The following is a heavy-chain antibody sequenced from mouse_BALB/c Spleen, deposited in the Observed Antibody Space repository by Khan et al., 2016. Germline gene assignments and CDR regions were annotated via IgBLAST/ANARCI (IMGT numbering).Heavy chain of an antibody. CDR2: INPSSGYT. D-gene: IGHD2-12*01. J-gene: IGHJ4*01. V-gene: IGHV1-7*01. Sequence: QVRLQQSGAELAKPGASVKMSCKASGYTFSSHWMHWIKQRPGQGLEWIGYINPSSGYTEYSQKFKDKATLTADKSSSTAYMQLSSLTSDDSAIYYCTRVYYSYAMDYWGQGTSVTVSS. CDR1: GYTFSSHW. CDR3: TRVYYSYAMDY.